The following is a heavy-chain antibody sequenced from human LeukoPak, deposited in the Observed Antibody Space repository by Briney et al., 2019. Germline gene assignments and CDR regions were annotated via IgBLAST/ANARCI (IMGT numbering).Heavy chain of an antibody. CDR2: ISSSSSYI. CDR3: ACYYYDSSGYYYYMDV. Sequence: GGSLRLSCAASGFTFSSYSMNWVRQAPGKGLEWVSSISSSSSYIYYADSVKSRFTISRDNAKNSLYLQMNSLRAEDTAVYYCACYYYDSSGYYYYMDVWGKGTTVTVSS. D-gene: IGHD3-22*01. CDR1: GFTFSSYS. J-gene: IGHJ6*03. V-gene: IGHV3-21*01.